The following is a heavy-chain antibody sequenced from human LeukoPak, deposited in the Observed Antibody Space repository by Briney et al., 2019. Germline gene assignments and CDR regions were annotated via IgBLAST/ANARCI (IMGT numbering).Heavy chain of an antibody. D-gene: IGHD2-2*02. CDR2: ISTAGDT. Sequence: PGGSLRLSCAASGFTFSSYDMHWVRQATGKGLEWVSTISTAGDTYYPGSVKGRFTISRENAKNSLYLQMNSLRAGDSAVYYCARGRYCSSARCYTARSYYYGMDVWGQGTTVTVSS. CDR3: ARGRYCSSARCYTARSYYYGMDV. V-gene: IGHV3-13*01. CDR1: GFTFSSYD. J-gene: IGHJ6*02.